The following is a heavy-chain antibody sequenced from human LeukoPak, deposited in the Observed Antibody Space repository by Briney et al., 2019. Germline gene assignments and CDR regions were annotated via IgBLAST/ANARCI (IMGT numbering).Heavy chain of an antibody. J-gene: IGHJ4*02. CDR2: ISSSSNYI. CDR3: ARDEGVSFDY. Sequence: PGGSQRLSCVTSGFTFSAYNMNWVRQAPGKGLEWVSCISSSSNYIYYADSVKGRFTISRDNAKNSLYLQMNSLRAEDTAVYYCARDEGVSFDYWGQGTLVTVSS. V-gene: IGHV3-21*01. CDR1: GFTFSAYN.